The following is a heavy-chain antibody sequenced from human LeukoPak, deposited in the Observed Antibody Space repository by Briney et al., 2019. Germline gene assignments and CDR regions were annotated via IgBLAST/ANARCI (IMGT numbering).Heavy chain of an antibody. Sequence: GGSLRLSCAASGFTFSSYSMNWVRQAPGKGLEWVSSISSSSSYIYYADSVKGRFTISRDNAKSSLYLQMNSLRAEDTAVYYCARSYEHCSGGSCYSSFFDYWGQGTLVTVSS. V-gene: IGHV3-21*01. J-gene: IGHJ4*02. CDR3: ARSYEHCSGGSCYSSFFDY. CDR1: GFTFSSYS. D-gene: IGHD2-15*01. CDR2: ISSSSSYI.